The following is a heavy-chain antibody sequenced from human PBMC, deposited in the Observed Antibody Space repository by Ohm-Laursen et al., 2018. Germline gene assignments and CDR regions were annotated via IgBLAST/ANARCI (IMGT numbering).Heavy chain of an antibody. D-gene: IGHD5-12*01. CDR2: ISSSGTTT. CDR3: ARSHRWLRSYYYYYYGMDV. CDR1: GFTFSNYD. Sequence: SLRLSCAASGFTFSNYDMNWVRQAPGKGLEWVSHISSSGTTTYYADSVKGRFTVSRDNAKNSLYLQMNSLRAEDTAVYYCARSHRWLRSYYYYYYGMDVWGQGTTVTVSS. J-gene: IGHJ6*02. V-gene: IGHV3-48*03.